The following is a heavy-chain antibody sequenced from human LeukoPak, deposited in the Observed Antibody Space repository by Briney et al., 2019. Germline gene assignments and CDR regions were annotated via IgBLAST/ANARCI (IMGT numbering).Heavy chain of an antibody. CDR3: ARSQGPYDFWSGSYNWFDP. V-gene: IGHV1-69*01. CDR2: IIPIFGTA. Sequence: GASVKVSCKASGGTFSSYAISWVRQAPGQGLEWMGGIIPIFGTANYAQKFQGRVTITADESTSTAYMELSSLRSEDTAVYYCARSQGPYDFWSGSYNWFDPWGQGPLVTVSP. CDR1: GGTFSSYA. D-gene: IGHD3-3*01. J-gene: IGHJ5*02.